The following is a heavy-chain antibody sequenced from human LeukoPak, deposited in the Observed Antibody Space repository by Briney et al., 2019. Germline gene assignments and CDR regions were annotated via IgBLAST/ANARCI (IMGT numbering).Heavy chain of an antibody. Sequence: PSETLSLTCTVSGGSVSSDSHYWSWIRQPPGKGLEWIGWIYNSGSANYNPSLKSRVTISVDTSKNQFSLKLSSVTAADTAVYYCARVRAARLDYWGQGTLVTVSS. CDR1: GGSVSSDSHY. D-gene: IGHD6-6*01. CDR3: ARVRAARLDY. V-gene: IGHV4-61*01. J-gene: IGHJ4*02. CDR2: IYNSGSA.